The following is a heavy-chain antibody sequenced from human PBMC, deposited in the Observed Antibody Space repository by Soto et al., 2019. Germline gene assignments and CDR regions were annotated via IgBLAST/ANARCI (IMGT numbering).Heavy chain of an antibody. J-gene: IGHJ3*02. V-gene: IGHV3-9*01. Sequence: EVQLVESGGGLVQPGRSLRLSCAASGFTFNDYAMHWVRQAPGKGLEWVSGITWNSGSIGYVDSVKGRFTISRDNAKNSLYLQMNSLRPEDTAFYYCAKAVRYGGTYPDAFHIWGQGTMVTVSS. CDR2: ITWNSGSI. CDR3: AKAVRYGGTYPDAFHI. D-gene: IGHD1-26*01. CDR1: GFTFNDYA.